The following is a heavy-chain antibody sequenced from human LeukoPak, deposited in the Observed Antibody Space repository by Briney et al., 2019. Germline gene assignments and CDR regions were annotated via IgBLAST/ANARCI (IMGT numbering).Heavy chain of an antibody. CDR1: GFTFTSCG. CDR2: IGPTGTDR. V-gene: IGHV3-21*01. CDR3: ATETIGRHYDY. Sequence: GGSLRLSCAASGFTFTSCGFNWVRQAPGKGREWVSSIGPTGTDRYYADSVRGRFTISRDNAKNPMYLQMDSLRDEDTAVYYCATETIGRHYDYWGQGTLLTVSS. D-gene: IGHD1-14*01. J-gene: IGHJ4*02.